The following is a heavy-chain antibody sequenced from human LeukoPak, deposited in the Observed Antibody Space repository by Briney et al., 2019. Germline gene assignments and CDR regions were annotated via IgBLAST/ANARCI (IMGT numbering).Heavy chain of an antibody. CDR2: IRYDGSNK. D-gene: IGHD3-22*01. V-gene: IGHV3-30*02. CDR1: GFTFSSYG. CDR3: AKNYYHDSSGSSAFDI. Sequence: GGSLRLSCAASGFTFSSYGMHWVRQAPGKGLEWVAFIRYDGSNKYYADSVKGRFTISRDNSKNTLYLQMNSLRAEDTAVYYCAKNYYHDSSGSSAFDIWGQGTMVTVSS. J-gene: IGHJ3*02.